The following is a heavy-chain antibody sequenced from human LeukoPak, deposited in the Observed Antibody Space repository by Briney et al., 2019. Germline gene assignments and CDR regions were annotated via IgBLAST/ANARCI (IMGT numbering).Heavy chain of an antibody. CDR1: GFTFDDYA. V-gene: IGHV3-9*01. CDR3: VKVSGYTYGYFDY. Sequence: GRSLRLSCAASGFTFDDYAMHGVRQAPGKGLEWVSGISWNSGSVDYADSVKGRFTISRDNAKNSLYLQMNSLRAEDTALYYCVKVSGYTYGYFDYWGQGTLVTVSS. J-gene: IGHJ4*02. D-gene: IGHD5-18*01. CDR2: ISWNSGSV.